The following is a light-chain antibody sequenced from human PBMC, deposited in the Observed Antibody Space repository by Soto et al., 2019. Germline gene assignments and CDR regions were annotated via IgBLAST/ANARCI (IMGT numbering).Light chain of an antibody. V-gene: IGKV3-11*01. CDR2: DAS. Sequence: IVLTQSPATLSLSPGERATLSCRASQSIGTYLAWYQQKPGQAPRLLIDDASNRATGIPARFTGGGSGTDFTLTIPSLEPEDFAVYYCQQRNPLTFGGGTKVDIK. CDR1: QSIGTY. J-gene: IGKJ4*01. CDR3: QQRNPLT.